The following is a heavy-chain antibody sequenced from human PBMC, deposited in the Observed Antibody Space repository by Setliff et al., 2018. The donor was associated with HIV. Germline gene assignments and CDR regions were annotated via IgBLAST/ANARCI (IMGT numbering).Heavy chain of an antibody. CDR3: ARTRAPYFFDF. Sequence: SETLSLTCSVSGISINGYYWSWIRQSPRTRLEWIGYVSSIGNTNYNPSLKSRVTISVDTSKNQFSLQLNSVTAADTAVYFCARTRAPYFFDFWGQGAQVTAPQ. J-gene: IGHJ4*02. V-gene: IGHV4-4*08. D-gene: IGHD1-26*01. CDR2: VSSIGNT. CDR1: GISINGYY.